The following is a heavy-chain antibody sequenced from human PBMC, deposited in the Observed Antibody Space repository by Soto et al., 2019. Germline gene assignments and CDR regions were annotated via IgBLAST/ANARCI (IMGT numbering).Heavy chain of an antibody. D-gene: IGHD6-6*01. J-gene: IGHJ6*02. V-gene: IGHV3-33*01. CDR1: GFTFSSYG. Sequence: GGSLRLSCAASGFTFSSYGMHWVRQAPGKGLEWVAVIWYDGSNKYYADSVKGRFTISRDNSKNTLYLQMNSLRAEDTAVYYCARDLWRSSSSTRRVYYYYYGMDVWGQGTTVTVSS. CDR2: IWYDGSNK. CDR3: ARDLWRSSSSTRRVYYYYYGMDV.